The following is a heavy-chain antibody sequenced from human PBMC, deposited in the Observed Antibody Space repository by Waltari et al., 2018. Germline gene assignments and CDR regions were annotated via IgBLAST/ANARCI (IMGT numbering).Heavy chain of an antibody. CDR1: GYSFTSYW. D-gene: IGHD3-22*01. CDR2: IYPVDSDT. Sequence: EVQLVQSGAEVKKPGESLKISCKGSGYSFTSYWIGWVRQMPGKGLEWMGIIYPVDSDTRYSPSFQGQVTISADKSISTAYLQWSSLKASDTAMYYCARHISYYDSSGYSDYWGQGTLVTVSS. CDR3: ARHISYYDSSGYSDY. J-gene: IGHJ4*02. V-gene: IGHV5-51*01.